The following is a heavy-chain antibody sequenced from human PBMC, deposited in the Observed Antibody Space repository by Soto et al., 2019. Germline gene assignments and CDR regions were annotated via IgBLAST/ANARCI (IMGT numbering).Heavy chain of an antibody. V-gene: IGHV4-59*08. CDR3: ARIYSQDYYYYYMDV. Sequence: PSLTQPLTYTVSDGYISSYYCSWIRQPPGKGLEWIGYIYYSGSTNYNPSLKSRVTISVDTSKNQFSLKLSSVTATDTAVYYCARIYSQDYYYYYMDVWGKGTTDT. CDR1: DGYISSYY. CDR2: IYYSGST. J-gene: IGHJ6*03. D-gene: IGHD2-15*01.